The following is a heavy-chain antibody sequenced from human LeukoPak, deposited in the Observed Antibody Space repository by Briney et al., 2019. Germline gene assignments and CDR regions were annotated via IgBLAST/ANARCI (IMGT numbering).Heavy chain of an antibody. J-gene: IGHJ5*02. CDR3: ATRREVQGVYQWYWFDP. CDR2: SDPEDGET. Sequence: GASVKVSCKVSGYTLTEFSMHWVRQAPGKGLEWMGGSDPEDGETIYAQKFQGRVTMTEDTSTDTAYMELSSLRSEDTAVYYCATRREVQGVYQWYWFDPWGQGTLVTVSS. V-gene: IGHV1-24*01. D-gene: IGHD3-10*01. CDR1: GYTLTEFS.